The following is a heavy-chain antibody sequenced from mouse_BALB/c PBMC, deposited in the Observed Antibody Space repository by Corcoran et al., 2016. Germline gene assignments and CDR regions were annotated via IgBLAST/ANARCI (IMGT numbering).Heavy chain of an antibody. D-gene: IGHD2-4*01. CDR1: GFDFSRYW. J-gene: IGHJ3*01. CDR3: ARPYYDYDPFAY. V-gene: IGHV4-1*02. CDR2: INPDSSTI. Sequence: EVKLLESGGGLVQPGGSLKLSCAASGFDFSRYWMSWVRQAPGKGLEWIGEINPDSSTINYTPSLKDKFIISRDNAKNTLYLQMSKVRSEDTALYYCARPYYDYDPFAYWGQGTLVTVSA.